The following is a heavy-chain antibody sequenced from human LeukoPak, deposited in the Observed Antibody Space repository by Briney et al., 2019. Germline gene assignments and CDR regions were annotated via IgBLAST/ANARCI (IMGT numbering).Heavy chain of an antibody. J-gene: IGHJ4*02. CDR2: IYNSGST. Sequence: PSETLSLTCTVSGGSISSYYWSWIRQPPGKGLEWIAYIYNSGSTNYNPSLRSRVTISVDTSKNQFSLKLTSVTAADTAVYFCARGVRAGGYPYFDAWGQGTLVSVPS. D-gene: IGHD5-12*01. CDR1: GGSISSYY. V-gene: IGHV4-59*01. CDR3: ARGVRAGGYPYFDA.